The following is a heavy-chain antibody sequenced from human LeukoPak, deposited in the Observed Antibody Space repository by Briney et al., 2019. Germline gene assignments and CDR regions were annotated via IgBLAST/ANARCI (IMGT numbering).Heavy chain of an antibody. D-gene: IGHD6-19*01. CDR3: ARVDSSGWSYNDY. V-gene: IGHV3-48*03. CDR1: GFTFSSYE. J-gene: IGHJ4*02. Sequence: GGSLRLSCVASGFTFSSYEMNWVRQAPGKGLEWVSYISSSGSTIYYADSVKGRFTISRDNAKNSLYLQMNSLRAEDTAVYYCARVDSSGWSYNDYWGQGTLVTVSS. CDR2: ISSSGSTI.